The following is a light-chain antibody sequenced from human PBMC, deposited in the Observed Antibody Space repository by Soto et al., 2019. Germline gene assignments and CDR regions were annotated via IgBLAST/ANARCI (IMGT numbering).Light chain of an antibody. V-gene: IGLV2-14*01. CDR3: TSFTFSSTWV. CDR1: SSDVGGYNY. CDR2: EVT. J-gene: IGLJ3*02. Sequence: QSVPTQPASVSGSPGQSITISCTGTSSDVGGYNYVSWYQQYPGKAPKLMIHEVTNRPSGVSNRFSGSKSGNTASLTISGLQAEDEADYYCTSFTFSSTWVFGGGTKLTVL.